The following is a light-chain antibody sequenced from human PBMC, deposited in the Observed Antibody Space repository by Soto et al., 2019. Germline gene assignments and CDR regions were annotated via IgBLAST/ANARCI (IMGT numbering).Light chain of an antibody. Sequence: DIQITQSPSSLSSSVVDRVTITCQASHDITSYLNWYQHKPGKAPKLLIYDASLLEAGVPSRFSGSGSGTEFTFTISRLQPEDVATDYCQKCDYLPIFGQ. CDR3: QKCDYLPI. J-gene: IGKJ2*01. V-gene: IGKV1-33*01. CDR1: HDITSY. CDR2: DAS.